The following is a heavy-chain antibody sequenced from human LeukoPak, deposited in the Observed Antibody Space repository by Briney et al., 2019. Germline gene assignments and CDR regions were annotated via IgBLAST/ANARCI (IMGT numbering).Heavy chain of an antibody. CDR3: AREGGYRYGYGGMTYYYYMDV. Sequence: KASETLSLTCAVYGGSFSGYYWSWIRQPPGKGLEWIGEINHSGSTNYNPSLKSRVTISVDTSKNQFSLKLSSVTAADTAVYYCAREGGYRYGYGGMTYYYYMDVWGKGTTVTVSS. CDR1: GGSFSGYY. V-gene: IGHV4-34*01. D-gene: IGHD5-18*01. CDR2: INHSGST. J-gene: IGHJ6*03.